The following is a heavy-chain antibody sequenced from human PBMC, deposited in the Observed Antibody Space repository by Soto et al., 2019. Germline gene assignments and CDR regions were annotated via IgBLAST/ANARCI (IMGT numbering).Heavy chain of an antibody. CDR3: ARRGSGHTLDY. V-gene: IGHV4-39*01. CDR2: IYDAGTT. CDR1: GASISRIGFH. J-gene: IGHJ4*02. D-gene: IGHD3-10*01. Sequence: QVQLQESGPGLVKPSETLSLTCAVSGASISRIGFHWGWIRQPPGQGLEWIGSIYDAGTTFYNSSLKSRVTISADTSTNHFSLRLTTVTAADTAVYYCARRGSGHTLDYWGQGTLVTVSS.